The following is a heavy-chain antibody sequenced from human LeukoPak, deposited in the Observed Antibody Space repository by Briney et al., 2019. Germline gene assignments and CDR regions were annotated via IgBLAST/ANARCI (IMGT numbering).Heavy chain of an antibody. V-gene: IGHV1-2*02. D-gene: IGHD3-3*01. CDR1: GYTFTGYY. J-gene: IGHJ4*02. Sequence: ASVKVSCKASGYTFTGYYMHWVRQAPGQGLEWMGWINPNSGGTNYAQKFQGRVTMTRDTSISTAYMELSRLRSDDTAVYYCARAADDFWSGNPHHYFDYWGQGTLVTVSS. CDR3: ARAADDFWSGNPHHYFDY. CDR2: INPNSGGT.